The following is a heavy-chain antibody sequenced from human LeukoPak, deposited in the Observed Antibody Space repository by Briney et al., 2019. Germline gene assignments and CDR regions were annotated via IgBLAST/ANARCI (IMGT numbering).Heavy chain of an antibody. Sequence: KPSETLSLTCAVYGGPFSGYYWGWIRQPPGKGLEWIGEINRSGSTNYNPSRKGRVTISVDTSKNKFSQKLSTVTAADTAVYYCARRGYYGSGSYFFDYWGQGTLVTVSS. V-gene: IGHV4-34*01. CDR3: ARRGYYGSGSYFFDY. J-gene: IGHJ4*02. CDR2: INRSGST. CDR1: GGPFSGYY. D-gene: IGHD3-10*01.